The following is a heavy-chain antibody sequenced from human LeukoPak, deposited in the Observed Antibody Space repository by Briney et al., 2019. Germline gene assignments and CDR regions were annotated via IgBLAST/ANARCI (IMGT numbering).Heavy chain of an antibody. CDR2: ISSSSSYT. CDR1: GFTFSSYS. Sequence: PGGSLRLSCAASGFTFSSYSMNWVRQAPGKGLEWVSSISSSSSYTYYADSVKGRFTISRDNSKNTLYLQMNSLRDEDTAVYYCAKFEFGFWGQGTLVTVSS. CDR3: AKFEFGF. D-gene: IGHD3-16*01. J-gene: IGHJ4*02. V-gene: IGHV3-21*04.